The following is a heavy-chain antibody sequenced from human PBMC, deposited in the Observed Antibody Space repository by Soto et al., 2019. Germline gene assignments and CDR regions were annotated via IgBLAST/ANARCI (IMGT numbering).Heavy chain of an antibody. V-gene: IGHV2-5*02. J-gene: IGHJ4*02. CDR1: GFSLSTNGVG. D-gene: IGHD3-10*02. CDR3: AHSPRITMYDY. CDR2: IYWDDDK. Sequence: QITLKESGPTLVKPTQTLTLTCTFSGFSLSTNGVGVGWIRQPPGKALEWLALIYWDDDKRYSPSLKSRLTITKDASKNRVVLTMTNMDPVDTATYYCAHSPRITMYDYWGQGTLVTVSS.